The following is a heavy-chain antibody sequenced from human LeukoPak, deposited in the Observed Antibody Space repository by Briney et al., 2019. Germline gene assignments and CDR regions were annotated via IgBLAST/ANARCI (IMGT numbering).Heavy chain of an antibody. CDR2: IFYSGST. J-gene: IGHJ4*02. CDR3: ARGSRGRLPYYFDY. V-gene: IGHV4-39*07. D-gene: IGHD5-18*01. CDR1: GGSISTSNYY. Sequence: SETLSLTCTVSGGSISTSNYYWGWIRQPPGKGLEWIGNIFYSGSTYYNPSLKSRVTISVDTSKNQFSLKLSSVTAADTAVYYCARGSRGRLPYYFDYWGQGTLVTVSS.